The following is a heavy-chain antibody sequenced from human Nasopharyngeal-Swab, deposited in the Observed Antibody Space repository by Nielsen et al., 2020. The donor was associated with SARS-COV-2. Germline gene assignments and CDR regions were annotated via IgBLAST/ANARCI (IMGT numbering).Heavy chain of an antibody. J-gene: IGHJ6*02. Sequence: GESLKISCAASGFTFDDYAMHWVRQAPGKGLEWVSLISGDGGSTYYADSVKGRFTISRDNSKNSLYLQMNSLRTEDTALYYCALMAELSIVGAYYGMDVWGQGTTVTVSS. CDR1: GFTFDDYA. CDR2: ISGDGGST. V-gene: IGHV3-43*02. D-gene: IGHD1-26*01. CDR3: ALMAELSIVGAYYGMDV.